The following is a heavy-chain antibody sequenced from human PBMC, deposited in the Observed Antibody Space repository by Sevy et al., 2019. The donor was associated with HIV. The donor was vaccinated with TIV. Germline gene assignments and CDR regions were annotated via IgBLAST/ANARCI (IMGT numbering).Heavy chain of an antibody. CDR1: GFSFSIYW. D-gene: IGHD3-22*01. CDR2: TKEDGSER. J-gene: IGHJ5*01. V-gene: IGHV3-7*01. Sequence: HPGGSLRLSCAASGFSFSIYWMSWVRQAPGKGLEWVASTKEDGSERKYVDSVKGRFIISRDNAKNALYLQMNSLRAEDTAVYYCVRDFDKDDSGYSDWFDSWGQGTLVTVSS. CDR3: VRDFDKDDSGYSDWFDS.